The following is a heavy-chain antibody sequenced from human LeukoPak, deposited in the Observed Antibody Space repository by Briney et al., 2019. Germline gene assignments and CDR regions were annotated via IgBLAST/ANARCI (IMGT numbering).Heavy chain of an antibody. Sequence: SETLSLTCTVSGGSISSYYWGWIRQPAGKGLEWIGRIYTSGSTNYNPSLKSRVTMSVDTSKNQFSLKLSSVTAADTAVYYCARHSSYSGYDLYYFDYWGQGTLVTVSS. V-gene: IGHV4-4*07. CDR1: GGSISSYY. J-gene: IGHJ4*02. CDR3: ARHSSYSGYDLYYFDY. CDR2: IYTSGST. D-gene: IGHD5-12*01.